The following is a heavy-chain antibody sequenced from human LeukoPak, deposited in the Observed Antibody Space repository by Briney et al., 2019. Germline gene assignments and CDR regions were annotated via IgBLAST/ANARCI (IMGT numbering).Heavy chain of an antibody. D-gene: IGHD1-1*01. CDR2: IYTSGST. Sequence: SETLSLTCTVSGGSISSYYWSWIRQPAGKGLEWIGRIYTSGSTNYNPSLKSRVTMSVDTSKNQFSLKLSSVTAADTAVYCCARDSNWSPHFDYWGQGTLVTVSS. CDR1: GGSISSYY. V-gene: IGHV4-4*07. J-gene: IGHJ4*02. CDR3: ARDSNWSPHFDY.